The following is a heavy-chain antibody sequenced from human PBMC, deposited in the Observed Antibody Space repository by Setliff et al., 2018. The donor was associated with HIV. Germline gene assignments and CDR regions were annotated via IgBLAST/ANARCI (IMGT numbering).Heavy chain of an antibody. CDR1: GFTFRSYW. D-gene: IGHD5-12*01. Sequence: PGESLKISCSASGFTFRSYWMTWVRQPPGKGLEWVANIKQDGNEEDYLDSVKGRFTISRDNAKNSLYLQMNSLRAEDSAVYYCVKSQSQWLRFDVFDLWGQGTMVTVSS. J-gene: IGHJ3*01. V-gene: IGHV3-7*05. CDR2: IKQDGNEE. CDR3: VKSQSQWLRFDVFDL.